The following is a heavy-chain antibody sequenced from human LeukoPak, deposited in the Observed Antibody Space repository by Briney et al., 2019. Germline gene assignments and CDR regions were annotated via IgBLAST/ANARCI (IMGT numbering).Heavy chain of an antibody. Sequence: GGSLRLSCAASGFTFSTYAMHWLRQAPGKGLEWVAVISHDGTTEYYADSLKGRFTISRDNSKNTVYLQMSSLRADDTAVYYCARAMIRGVIPYWGQGTLVTVSS. CDR3: ARAMIRGVIPY. V-gene: IGHV3-30*04. D-gene: IGHD3-10*01. CDR1: GFTFSTYA. J-gene: IGHJ4*02. CDR2: ISHDGTTE.